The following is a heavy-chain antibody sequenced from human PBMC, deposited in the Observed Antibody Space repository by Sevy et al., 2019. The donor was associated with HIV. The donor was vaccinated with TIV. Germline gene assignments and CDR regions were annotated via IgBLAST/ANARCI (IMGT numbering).Heavy chain of an antibody. CDR1: GFSFSNYE. CDR2: ISSSGSTI. J-gene: IGHJ5*02. D-gene: IGHD3-22*01. V-gene: IGHV3-48*03. CDR3: ARVDADYDKGFDP. Sequence: GGCLRLSCEASGFSFSNYEMNWVRQAPGKGLEWASYISSSGSTIYYANSVKGRFTISRDNVKNSLYLQMNRLRVEDTAVYYCARVDADYDKGFDPWGQGTLVTVSS.